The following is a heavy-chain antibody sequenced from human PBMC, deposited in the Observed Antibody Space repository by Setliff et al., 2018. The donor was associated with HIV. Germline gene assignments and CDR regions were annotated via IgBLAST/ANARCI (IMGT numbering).Heavy chain of an antibody. CDR1: GDSLNGFS. V-gene: IGHV4-59*01. Sequence: SETLSLTCHVSGDSLNGFSWSWIRQSPARGLEWIGYIHYTGSVLYSSSLNGRVSIFLDTSRNQFSLTLTSLTPADTAVYYCARHAGASFDSWGQGSRVTVAS. CDR3: ARHAGASFDS. J-gene: IGHJ4*02. CDR2: IHYTGSV. D-gene: IGHD2-2*01.